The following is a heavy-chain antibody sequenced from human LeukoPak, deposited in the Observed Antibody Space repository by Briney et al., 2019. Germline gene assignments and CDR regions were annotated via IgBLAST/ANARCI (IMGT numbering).Heavy chain of an antibody. CDR3: ARDAEYCSGGSCYGGSYLFDY. CDR2: ISSSSSTI. Sequence: GGSLRLSCAASGFTFSSYSMNWVRQASEKGLEWVSYISSSSSTIYYADSVKGRFTISRDNAKNSLYLQMNSLRDEDTAVYYCARDAEYCSGGSCYGGSYLFDYWGQGTLVTVSS. V-gene: IGHV3-48*02. CDR1: GFTFSSYS. J-gene: IGHJ4*02. D-gene: IGHD2-15*01.